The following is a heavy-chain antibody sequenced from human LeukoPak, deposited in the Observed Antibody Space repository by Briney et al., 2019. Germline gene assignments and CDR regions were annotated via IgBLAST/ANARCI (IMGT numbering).Heavy chain of an antibody. CDR1: GYSFTCYW. J-gene: IGHJ3*02. CDR3: ARSPMGEAFDI. Sequence: GESLMISCKACGYSFTCYWIGWVRQMGGRGVEWMGIIYPGDSDTRYSPSSHGQVTISADQSISTAYLQWSSLKASDTAMYYCARSPMGEAFDIWGQGTMVTVSS. CDR2: IYPGDSDT. V-gene: IGHV5-51*01. D-gene: IGHD1-26*01.